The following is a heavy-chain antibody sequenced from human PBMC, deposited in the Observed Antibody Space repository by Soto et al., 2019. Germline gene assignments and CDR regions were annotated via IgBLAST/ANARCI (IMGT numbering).Heavy chain of an antibody. V-gene: IGHV1-2*04. CDR1: GYTFTGYY. CDR2: INPNSGGT. Sequence: ASVKVSCKASGYTFTGYYIHWVRQAPGQGLEWMGWINPNSGGTNYAQNFQGWVTMTRDTSINTAYMELTRLRSDDTAVYYCARALGDTAMVLIDYWGQGTLVTVSS. CDR3: ARALGDTAMVLIDY. J-gene: IGHJ4*02. D-gene: IGHD5-18*01.